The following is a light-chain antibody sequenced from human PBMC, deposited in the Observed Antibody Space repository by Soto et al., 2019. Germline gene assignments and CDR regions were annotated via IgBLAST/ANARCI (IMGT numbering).Light chain of an antibody. CDR2: DAS. V-gene: IGKV1-5*01. CDR3: HSYFLYAT. CDR1: QNSRNL. Sequence: IHLTQTPSTLSAAVGDTVTITCRASQNSRNLLAWYQPKPGKAPKPLIYDASTLKTGVPSRFSGSGSGSEFNFTITGLQPDDIATYFCHSYFLYATFGQGGLLEIK. J-gene: IGKJ5*01.